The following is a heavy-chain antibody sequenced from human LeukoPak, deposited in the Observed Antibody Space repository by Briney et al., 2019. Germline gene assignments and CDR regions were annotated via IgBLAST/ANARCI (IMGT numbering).Heavy chain of an antibody. CDR2: IKDDGFEK. CDR3: ARWTPGWDY. D-gene: IGHD6-19*01. CDR1: GFTFSSYS. J-gene: IGHJ4*02. V-gene: IGHV3-7*05. Sequence: GGSLRLSCAASGFTFSSYSMTWVRQGPGKGLEWVAHIKDDGFEKNYVDSVKGRFTISRDNAKNSLYLQMNSLRAEDTAVYYCARWTPGWDYWGQGTLVTVSS.